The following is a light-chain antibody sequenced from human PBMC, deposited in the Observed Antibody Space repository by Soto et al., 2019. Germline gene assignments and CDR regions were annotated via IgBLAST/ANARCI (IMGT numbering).Light chain of an antibody. J-gene: IGKJ5*01. Sequence: EFVLTQSPATLSLSPGERATLSCRASQSVRSYLAWYQQKPGQTPRLLIYDASNRATGIPARFSGSGSGTDFTLTISTLEPEDFAVYYCQQRNNWPPITFGQGTRLEI. CDR1: QSVRSY. CDR3: QQRNNWPPIT. CDR2: DAS. V-gene: IGKV3-11*01.